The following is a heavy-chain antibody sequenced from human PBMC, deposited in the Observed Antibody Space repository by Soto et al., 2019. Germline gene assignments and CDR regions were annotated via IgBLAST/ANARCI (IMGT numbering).Heavy chain of an antibody. J-gene: IGHJ4*02. CDR2: IRGSGGST. CDR1: GFTFSSYA. CDR3: TTQYYYDSSGNNFDY. D-gene: IGHD3-22*01. Sequence: GGSLRLSCAASGFTFSSYAMSWVRQAPGKGLEWVSAIRGSGGSTYYADSVKGRFTISRDNSKNTLYLQMNSLRAEDTAVYYCTTQYYYDSSGNNFDYWGQGTLVTVSS. V-gene: IGHV3-23*01.